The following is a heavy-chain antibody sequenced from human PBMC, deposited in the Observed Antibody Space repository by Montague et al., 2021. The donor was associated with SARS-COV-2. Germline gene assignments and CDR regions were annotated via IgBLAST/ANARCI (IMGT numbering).Heavy chain of an antibody. Sequence: SETLSLTCAVYGGSFSGYYWSWIRQPPGKGLDWIGEINHSGSTNXNPLLKSRVTISVDTSKNQCSLKLSSVTAADTAVYYCASAWFSPMIVVVIRGPFDYWGQGTLVTVSS. CDR1: GGSFSGYY. V-gene: IGHV4-34*01. CDR3: ASAWFSPMIVVVIRGPFDY. CDR2: INHSGST. J-gene: IGHJ4*02. D-gene: IGHD3-22*01.